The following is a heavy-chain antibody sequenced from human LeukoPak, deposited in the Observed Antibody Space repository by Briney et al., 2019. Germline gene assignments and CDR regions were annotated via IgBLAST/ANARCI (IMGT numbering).Heavy chain of an antibody. D-gene: IGHD3-9*01. CDR1: GFTFSGSA. CDR2: ISYSGANS. Sequence: PGGSPRVSCAASGFTFSGSAMSWVRQAPGEGLEWVSLISYSGANSYYTDSVRGRFTISRDNSKDTLFLQMNSLRAEDTAVYYCARDWVGSDYDILSDGMDVASQATTVTVSS. J-gene: IGHJ6*02. CDR3: ARDWVGSDYDILSDGMDV. V-gene: IGHV3-23*01.